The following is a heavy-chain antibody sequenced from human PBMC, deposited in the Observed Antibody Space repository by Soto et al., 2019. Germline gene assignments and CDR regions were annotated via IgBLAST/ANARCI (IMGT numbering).Heavy chain of an antibody. CDR1: GFTFSGSA. Sequence: HPGGSLRLSCAASGFTFSGSAMHWVRQASGKGLEWVGRIRSKANSYATAYAASVKGRFTISRDDSKNTAYLQMNSLKTEDTAVYYCTRRSAGRYYFDYWGQGTLVTVSS. CDR3: TRRSAGRYYFDY. D-gene: IGHD6-19*01. CDR2: IRSKANSYAT. V-gene: IGHV3-73*01. J-gene: IGHJ4*02.